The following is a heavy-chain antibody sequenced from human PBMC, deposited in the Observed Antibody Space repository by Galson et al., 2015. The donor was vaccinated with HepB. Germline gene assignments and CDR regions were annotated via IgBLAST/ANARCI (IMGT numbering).Heavy chain of an antibody. J-gene: IGHJ6*03. D-gene: IGHD6-13*01. CDR2: IWYDGSNK. CDR3: ARERDYSSWYYYYYMDV. Sequence: SLRLSCAASGFTFSSYGMHWVRQAPGKGLEWVAVIWYDGSNKYYADSVKGRFTISRDNSKNTLYLQMNSLRAEDTAVYYCARERDYSSWYYYYYMDVWGKGTTVTVSS. CDR1: GFTFSSYG. V-gene: IGHV3-33*01.